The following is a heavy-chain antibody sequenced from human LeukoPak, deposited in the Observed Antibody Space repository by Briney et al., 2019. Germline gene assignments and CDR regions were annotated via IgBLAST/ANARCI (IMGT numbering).Heavy chain of an antibody. CDR1: GGSISSSSYY. V-gene: IGHV4-39*01. D-gene: IGHD3-22*01. Sequence: PSETLSLTCTVSGGSISSSSYYWGWIRQPPGKGLEWTGSIYYSGSTYYNPSLKSRVTISVDTSKNQFSLKLSSVTAADTAVYYCARSTFSYYYDSSGYYHGPFDYWGQGTLVTVSS. CDR2: IYYSGST. CDR3: ARSTFSYYYDSSGYYHGPFDY. J-gene: IGHJ4*02.